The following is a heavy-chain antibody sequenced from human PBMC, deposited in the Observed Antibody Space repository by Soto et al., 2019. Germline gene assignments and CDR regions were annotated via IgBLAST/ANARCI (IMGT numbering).Heavy chain of an antibody. Sequence: TSETLSLTCAVYGGSFSGYYWSWIRQPPGEGRGWVGEINHSGSTNYNPSLKSRVTISVDTSKNQFFLELRSMTAADTAVYYCGRARPHLGYCSGTSCYHPGSINGMDVWAKGPTVPVSS. V-gene: IGHV4-34*01. J-gene: IGHJ6*04. CDR2: INHSGST. CDR3: GRARPHLGYCSGTSCYHPGSINGMDV. D-gene: IGHD2-2*01. CDR1: GGSFSGYY.